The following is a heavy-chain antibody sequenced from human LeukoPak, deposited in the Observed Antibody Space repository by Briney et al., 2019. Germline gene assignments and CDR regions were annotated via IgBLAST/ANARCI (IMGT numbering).Heavy chain of an antibody. CDR1: GFTVSSNY. V-gene: IGHV3-66*04. CDR3: ARRRAASWSFDS. J-gene: IGHJ4*02. D-gene: IGHD6-13*01. CDR2: IYTDGRT. Sequence: LPGGSLRLSCAASGFTVSSNYMGWVRQAPGKGLEWVSVIYTDGRTYSADSMKGRFTLSRDNSKNTLYLQMSSLRAEDTAVYYCARRRAASWSFDSWGQGTLVTVSS.